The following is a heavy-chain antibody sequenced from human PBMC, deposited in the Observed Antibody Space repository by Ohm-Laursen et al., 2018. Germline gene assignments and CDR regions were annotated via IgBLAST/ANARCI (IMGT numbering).Heavy chain of an antibody. V-gene: IGHV4-59*01. Sequence: SETLSLTYTVSGGSISTFYWSWIRQTPGKGLGWIGYIYYSGTTNYNPSLKIRVTISLDTSTSQFSLKLSSVTAADTAVYSCARGPPGYSYGYFSDHWGQGTLVTVSS. CDR2: IYYSGTT. D-gene: IGHD5-18*01. CDR1: GGSISTFY. CDR3: ARGPPGYSYGYFSDH. J-gene: IGHJ4*02.